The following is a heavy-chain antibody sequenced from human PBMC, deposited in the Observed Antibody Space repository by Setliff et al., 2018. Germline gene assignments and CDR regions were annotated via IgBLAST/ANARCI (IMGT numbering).Heavy chain of an antibody. CDR3: TVYNTGSSKDHY. J-gene: IGHJ4*02. CDR2: INHSGST. D-gene: IGHD2-8*02. Sequence: SETPVPHLRCLWWVLQYLLLDLDPPAPGKGLEWIGEINHSGSTNYNPSLKSRVTISVDTSKNQFSLKLSSVTAADTALYYCTVYNTGSSKDHYWGQGTPVTVSS. CDR1: WVLQYLL. V-gene: IGHV4-34*01.